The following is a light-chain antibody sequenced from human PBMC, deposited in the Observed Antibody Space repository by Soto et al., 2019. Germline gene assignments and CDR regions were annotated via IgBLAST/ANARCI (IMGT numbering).Light chain of an antibody. CDR2: KVS. J-gene: IGKJ1*01. CDR1: QSLVHSDGNTY. Sequence: DDVMTQSPLSLPVTLGQPASISCRSSQSLVHSDGNTYLNWFQQRPGQSPRRLIYKVSNRDSGVPDRFSGSGSGTDFTLKISRVEAEDVGVYYCMQGILWPWTFGQGAKVAIK. V-gene: IGKV2-30*02. CDR3: MQGILWPWT.